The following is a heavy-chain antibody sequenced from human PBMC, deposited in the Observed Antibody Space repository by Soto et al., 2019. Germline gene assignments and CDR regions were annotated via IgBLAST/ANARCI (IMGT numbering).Heavy chain of an antibody. CDR3: AREGQGHGDSGAYAFDV. V-gene: IGHV3-33*01. CDR1: GFIFNNYA. J-gene: IGHJ3*01. Sequence: QVQLVESGGGVVQPGKSLRLSCAASGFIFNNYAMSWVRQAPGKGLEWVAVVWYDGSNAFHADSVKGRFTISRDDSKNTLDLQMNSLRVEDTAVYYCAREGQGHGDSGAYAFDVWGQGTMVNVSS. CDR2: VWYDGSNA. D-gene: IGHD4-17*01.